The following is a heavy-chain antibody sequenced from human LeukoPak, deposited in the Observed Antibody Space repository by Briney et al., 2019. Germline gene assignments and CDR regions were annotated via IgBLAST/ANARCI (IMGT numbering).Heavy chain of an antibody. CDR2: ISSSRSYI. CDR3: ARDFSSFGAMAPRDFDY. CDR1: GFTFSSYS. D-gene: IGHD5-18*01. Sequence: GGSLRLSCAASGFTFSSYSMKWVRQAPGKGLEWVSSISSSRSYINYADSVKGRFTISRDNAKNSLYLQMNSLRAEDTAVYYCARDFSSFGAMAPRDFDYWGQGTLVTVSS. V-gene: IGHV3-21*01. J-gene: IGHJ4*02.